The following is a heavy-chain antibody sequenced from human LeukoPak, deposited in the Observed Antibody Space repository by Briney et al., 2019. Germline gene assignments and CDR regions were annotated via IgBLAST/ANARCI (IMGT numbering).Heavy chain of an antibody. Sequence: ASAKVSCKASGYTFTSNHIHWVRQAPGQGLEWMGVINPSGDSTSYAPNFQGRVTVTRDTSTSTVYMELSSLRSEDTAIYYCARIAARDTGEGYWGQGTLVTVSS. J-gene: IGHJ4*02. CDR3: ARIAARDTGEGY. V-gene: IGHV1-46*01. D-gene: IGHD6-6*01. CDR2: INPSGDST. CDR1: GYTFTSNH.